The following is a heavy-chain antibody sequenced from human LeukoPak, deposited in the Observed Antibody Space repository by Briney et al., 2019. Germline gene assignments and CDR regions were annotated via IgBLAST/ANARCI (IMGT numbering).Heavy chain of an antibody. CDR2: IYYSGTT. Sequence: PSETLSLTCAVSGGSISSSNWWTWVRQPPGKGLEWSGEIYYSGTTKYNPSLKSRVTISVDKSNSQFSLKVTSVTAADTAVYYCVRDRGYCDGGTCHIFDSWGQGILVTVSS. V-gene: IGHV4-4*02. CDR3: VRDRGYCDGGTCHIFDS. J-gene: IGHJ4*02. CDR1: GGSISSSNW. D-gene: IGHD2-15*01.